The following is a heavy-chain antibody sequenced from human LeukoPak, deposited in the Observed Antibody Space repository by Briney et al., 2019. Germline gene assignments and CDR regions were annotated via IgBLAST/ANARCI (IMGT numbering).Heavy chain of an antibody. J-gene: IGHJ4*02. Sequence: SETLSLTCTVSGGSISSYYWSWIRQPPGKGLEWIGYIYYSGSTNYNPSLKSRVTISVDTSKNQFSLKLSSVTAADTAVYYCARGAWGYSSSPFDYWGQGTLVTVSS. V-gene: IGHV4-59*01. D-gene: IGHD6-13*01. CDR1: GGSISSYY. CDR3: ARGAWGYSSSPFDY. CDR2: IYYSGST.